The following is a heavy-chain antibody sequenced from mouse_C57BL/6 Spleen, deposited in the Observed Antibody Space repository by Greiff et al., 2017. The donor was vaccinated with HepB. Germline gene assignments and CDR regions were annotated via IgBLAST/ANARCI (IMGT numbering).Heavy chain of an antibody. CDR3: AREGVYSNYFDY. V-gene: IGHV1-26*01. D-gene: IGHD2-5*01. CDR2: INPNNGGT. CDR1: GYTFTDYY. J-gene: IGHJ2*01. Sequence: EVQLQQSGPELVKPGASVKISCKASGYTFTDYYMNWVKQSHGKSLEWIGDINPNNGGTSYNQKFKGKATLTVDKSSSTAYMELRSLTSEDSAVYYCAREGVYSNYFDYWGQGTTLTVSS.